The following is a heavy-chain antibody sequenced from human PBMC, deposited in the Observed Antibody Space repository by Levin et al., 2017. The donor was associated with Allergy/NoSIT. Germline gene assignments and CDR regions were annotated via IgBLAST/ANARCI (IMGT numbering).Heavy chain of an antibody. J-gene: IGHJ4*02. D-gene: IGHD6-19*01. CDR1: GFTFSSYG. CDR2: IWYDGSNK. Sequence: GESLKISCAASGFTFSSYGMHWVRQAPGKGLEWVAVIWYDGSNKYYADSVKGRFTISRDNSKNTLYLQMNSLRAEDTAVYYCARSVLQQWLQGGDYYFDYWGQGTLVTVSS. CDR3: ARSVLQQWLQGGDYYFDY. V-gene: IGHV3-33*01.